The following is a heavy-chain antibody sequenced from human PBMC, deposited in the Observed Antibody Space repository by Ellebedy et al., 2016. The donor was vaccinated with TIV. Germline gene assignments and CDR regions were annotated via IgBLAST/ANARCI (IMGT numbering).Heavy chain of an antibody. CDR3: ARHLRWGGDI. D-gene: IGHD4-23*01. CDR1: GGSISSSYY. J-gene: IGHJ3*02. Sequence: SETLSLXXTVSGGSISSSYYWGWIRQPPGKGLEWIGSIYYSGTTYYSPSLKSRVTISIDTSKNQFSLKLTSVTAADTAVYYCARHLRWGGDIWGQGTMVTVSS. V-gene: IGHV4-39*01. CDR2: IYYSGTT.